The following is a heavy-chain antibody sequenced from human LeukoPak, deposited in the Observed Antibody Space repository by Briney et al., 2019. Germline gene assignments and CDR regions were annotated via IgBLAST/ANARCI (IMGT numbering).Heavy chain of an antibody. D-gene: IGHD1-26*01. CDR2: INHSGST. CDR1: GGSFSGYY. J-gene: IGHJ3*02. Sequence: SETLSLTCAVYGGSFSGYYWSWIRQPPGKGLEWIGEINHSGSTTYNPSLRTRVTISGDTSKNQFSLNLSSVTAADTAVYYCARHVFSGRKAFDIWGQGTMVTVSS. V-gene: IGHV4-34*01. CDR3: ARHVFSGRKAFDI.